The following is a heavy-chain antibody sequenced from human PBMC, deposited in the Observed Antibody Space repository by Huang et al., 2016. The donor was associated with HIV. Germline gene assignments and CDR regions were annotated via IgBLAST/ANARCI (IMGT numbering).Heavy chain of an antibody. J-gene: IGHJ4*02. D-gene: IGHD5-18*01. Sequence: QVQLVQSGAEMKKSGSSVKVSCKASGATVSSFSFTWVRQALGHGLEWMGGIIPVHDTTDLEQKFRGRVTLTADESTNTAFMELSGLTSQDTAVYYWARGVGNSNRGFDIWGQGTLVTVS. CDR3: ARGVGNSNRGFDI. CDR2: IIPVHDTT. V-gene: IGHV1-69*13. CDR1: GATVSSFS.